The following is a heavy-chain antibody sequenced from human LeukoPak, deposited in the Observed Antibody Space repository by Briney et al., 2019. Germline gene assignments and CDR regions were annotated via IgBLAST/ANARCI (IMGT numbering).Heavy chain of an antibody. CDR2: TNPDGSEK. J-gene: IGHJ4*02. CDR1: GFTFSSDW. CDR3: ARDPYSSGCM. V-gene: IGHV3-7*01. D-gene: IGHD6-19*01. Sequence: GGSLRLSCAVSGFTFSSDWMIWVRQAPGKGLEWVANTNPDGSEKNYVDSVRGRFTISRDNAKNSLYLQMNSLRAEDTAVYYCARDPYSSGCMWGQGTLVTVSS.